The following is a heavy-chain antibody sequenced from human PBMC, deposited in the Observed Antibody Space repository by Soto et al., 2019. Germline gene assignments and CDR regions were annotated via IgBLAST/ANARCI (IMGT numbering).Heavy chain of an antibody. CDR2: ISGSGGST. D-gene: IGHD6-13*01. J-gene: IGHJ4*02. CDR3: AKHPAAAGIPYYFDY. Sequence: GGSLRLSCAASGFTFSSYAMSWVRQAPWKGLEWVSTISGSGGSTYYADSVKGRFTISRDNSKNTLYLQMNSLRAEDTAVYYCAKHPAAAGIPYYFDYWGQGTLVTVSS. V-gene: IGHV3-23*01. CDR1: GFTFSSYA.